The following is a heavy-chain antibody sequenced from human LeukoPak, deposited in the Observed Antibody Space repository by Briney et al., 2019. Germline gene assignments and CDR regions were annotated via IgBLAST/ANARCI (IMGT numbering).Heavy chain of an antibody. D-gene: IGHD5-12*01. CDR1: GFTFDDYA. CDR2: ISWNSGSI. Sequence: GGSLRLSCAASGFTFDDYAMHWVRKAPGKGLEWVSGISWNSGSIGYADSVKGRFTISRDNAKNSLYLQMNSLRAEDTALYYCAKDRTLGGYSGYDPHYFDYWGQGTLVTVSS. CDR3: AKDRTLGGYSGYDPHYFDY. V-gene: IGHV3-9*01. J-gene: IGHJ4*02.